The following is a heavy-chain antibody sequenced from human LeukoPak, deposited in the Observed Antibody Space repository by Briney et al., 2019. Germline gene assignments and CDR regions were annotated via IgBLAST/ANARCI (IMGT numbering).Heavy chain of an antibody. D-gene: IGHD1-26*01. J-gene: IGHJ4*02. V-gene: IGHV3-33*01. CDR2: IWYDGSNK. CDR3: ARDVGGTVDF. Sequence: PGGSLRLSCAASGFTFSNYGMHWVRQAPGKGLEWVAVIWYDGSNKFYADSVKGRFTISRDNSKNTLYLQMNSLRAEDTAVYYCARDVGGTVDFWGQGTLASVSS. CDR1: GFTFSNYG.